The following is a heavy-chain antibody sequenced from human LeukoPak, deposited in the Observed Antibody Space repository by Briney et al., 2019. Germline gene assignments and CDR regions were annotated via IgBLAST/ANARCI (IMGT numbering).Heavy chain of an antibody. CDR1: GYSFTNYN. CDR2: INPSGGST. J-gene: IGHJ6*03. CDR3: ARQPNSSSWYGGYFYYYYMDV. D-gene: IGHD6-13*01. V-gene: IGHV1-46*01. Sequence: ASVKVSCKTSGYSFTNYNLHWVRQAPGQRLEWMGIINPSGGSTGYAQKFQGRVTMTRDMSTSTVYMELSSLRSEDTAVYYCARQPNSSSWYGGYFYYYYMDVWGKGTTVTVSS.